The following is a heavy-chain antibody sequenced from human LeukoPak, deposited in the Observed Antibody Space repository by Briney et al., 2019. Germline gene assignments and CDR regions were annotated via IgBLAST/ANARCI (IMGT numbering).Heavy chain of an antibody. CDR1: GGSISSSSYY. Sequence: SETLSLTCTVSGGSISSSSYYWGWIRQPPGKGLEWIGEIYHTGSVNYNLSLESRVTISRDRSKNQFSLMLRSVTAADTAVYYCARHDDFLSAYNYWGQGILVTVSS. D-gene: IGHD3-3*01. J-gene: IGHJ4*02. V-gene: IGHV4-39*07. CDR3: ARHDDFLSAYNY. CDR2: IYHTGSV.